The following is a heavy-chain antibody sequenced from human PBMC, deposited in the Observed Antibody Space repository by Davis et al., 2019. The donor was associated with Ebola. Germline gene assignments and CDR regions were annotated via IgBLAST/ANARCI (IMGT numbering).Heavy chain of an antibody. Sequence: SVKVSCKASGGTFSSYAISWVRQAPGQGLEWMGGIIPIFGTANYAQKFQGRVTITADESTSTAYMELSSLRSEDTAVYYCAREGGYCTGGVCPPFDYWGQGTLVTVSS. CDR1: GGTFSSYA. CDR3: AREGGYCTGGVCPPFDY. V-gene: IGHV1-69*13. D-gene: IGHD2-8*02. J-gene: IGHJ4*02. CDR2: IIPIFGTA.